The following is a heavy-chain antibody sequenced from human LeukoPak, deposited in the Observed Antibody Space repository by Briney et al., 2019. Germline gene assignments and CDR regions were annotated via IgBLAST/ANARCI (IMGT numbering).Heavy chain of an antibody. CDR1: GGSFSGYY. Sequence: SETLSLTCAVYGGSFSGYYWSWIRQPPGKGLEWTGEINHSGSTNYNPSLKSRVTISVDTSKNQFSLKLSSVTAADTAVYYCARVGGINEGIQLWPLDYWGQGTLVTVSS. V-gene: IGHV4-34*01. J-gene: IGHJ4*02. CDR3: ARVGGINEGIQLWPLDY. D-gene: IGHD5-18*01. CDR2: INHSGST.